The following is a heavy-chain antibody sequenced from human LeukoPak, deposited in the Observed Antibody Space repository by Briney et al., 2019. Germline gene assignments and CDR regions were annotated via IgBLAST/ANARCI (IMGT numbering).Heavy chain of an antibody. CDR2: ISGSGGRT. CDR3: AKDETTVVTNVDY. CDR1: GFTFSNYA. D-gene: IGHD4-23*01. Sequence: GGSLRLSCAASGFTFSNYAMSWVRQAPGKGLEWVSGISGSGGRTHYADSVKGRFTLSRDNSKNTLYLHMNSLRAEDTAVYYCAKDETTVVTNVDYWGQGTPVTVSS. V-gene: IGHV3-23*01. J-gene: IGHJ4*02.